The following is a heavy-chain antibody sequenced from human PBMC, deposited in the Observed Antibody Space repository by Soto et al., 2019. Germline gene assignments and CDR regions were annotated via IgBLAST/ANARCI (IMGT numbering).Heavy chain of an antibody. D-gene: IGHD5-18*01. CDR2: INPNSGGT. V-gene: IGHV1-2*02. CDR3: AARSKQGKLWSRFGYYFDY. Sequence: GASVKVSCKSSGYTFSDYYIHWVRQAPGQGLEWMGWINPNSGGTKYAPKFQGGVTMTRDTSITTAYMELSRLRSGDAAVYYCAARSKQGKLWSRFGYYFDYWGQGTLVTVSS. CDR1: GYTFSDYY. J-gene: IGHJ4*02.